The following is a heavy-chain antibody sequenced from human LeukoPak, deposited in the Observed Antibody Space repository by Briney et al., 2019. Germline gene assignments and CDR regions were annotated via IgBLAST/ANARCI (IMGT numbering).Heavy chain of an antibody. CDR2: ISYDGSNK. Sequence: GRSLRLSCAASGFTFSSYGMHWVRQAPGKGLEWVAVISYDGSNKYYADSVKGRFTISRDNSKNTLYLQMNSLRAADTAVYYCAKLMRHMMEDVLDLWGQGTVVTVSS. V-gene: IGHV3-30*18. D-gene: IGHD3-16*01. CDR1: GFTFSSYG. J-gene: IGHJ3*01. CDR3: AKLMRHMMEDVLDL.